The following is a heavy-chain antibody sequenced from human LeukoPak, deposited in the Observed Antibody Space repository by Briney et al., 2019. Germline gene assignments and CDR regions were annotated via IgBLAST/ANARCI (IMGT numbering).Heavy chain of an antibody. CDR2: FDPEDGET. Sequence: GASVKVSCKVSGYTLTELSMHWVRQAPGKGLEWMGGFDPEDGETIYAQKLQGRVTMTTDTSTSTAYMELRSLRSDDTAVYYCARVPAATYDSSGFYFDYWGQGTLVTVSS. CDR3: ARVPAATYDSSGFYFDY. D-gene: IGHD3-22*01. J-gene: IGHJ4*02. V-gene: IGHV1-24*01. CDR1: GYTLTELS.